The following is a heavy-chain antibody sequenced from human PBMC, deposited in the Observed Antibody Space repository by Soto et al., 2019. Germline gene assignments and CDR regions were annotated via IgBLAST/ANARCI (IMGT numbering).Heavy chain of an antibody. CDR1: GYTFTSYA. D-gene: IGHD1-26*01. CDR2: LSIYNGNT. V-gene: IGHV1-18*01. Sequence: QVHLVQSGAEVKEPGASVKVSCKTSGYTFTSYALSWVRQAPGQGLEWMGWLSIYNGNTNYAQKFQGRVTVTTDTSTDTAYMELRTLRSDDTALYYCATVVGAVPYWGQGTLVTVSS. CDR3: ATVVGAVPY. J-gene: IGHJ4*02.